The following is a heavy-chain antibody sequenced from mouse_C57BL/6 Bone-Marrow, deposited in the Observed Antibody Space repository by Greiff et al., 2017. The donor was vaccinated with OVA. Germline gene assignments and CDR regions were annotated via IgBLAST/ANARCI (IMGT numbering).Heavy chain of an antibody. CDR2: IDPSDSYT. CDR1: GYTFTSYW. Sequence: QVQLQQSGAELVKPGASVKLSCKASGYTFTSYWMQWVKQRPGQGLEWIGEIDPSDSYTNYNQKFKGKATLTVDTSSSTAYMQLSSLTSEDSAVYYCARSWDGDYWGQGTTLTVSS. D-gene: IGHD4-1*01. V-gene: IGHV1-50*01. J-gene: IGHJ2*01. CDR3: ARSWDGDY.